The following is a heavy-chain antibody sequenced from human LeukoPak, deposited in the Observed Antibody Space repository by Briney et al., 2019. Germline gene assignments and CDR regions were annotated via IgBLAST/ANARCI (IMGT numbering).Heavy chain of an antibody. J-gene: IGHJ4*02. D-gene: IGHD2-15*01. CDR2: ISAYNGNT. Sequence: ASVKVSCTASGYTFTSYGISWVRQAPGQGLEWMGWISAYNGNTNYAQKLQGRVTMTTDTSTSTAYMELRSLRSDDTAVYYCARDWRGYCSGGSCYSDLDYWGQGTLVTVSS. CDR3: ARDWRGYCSGGSCYSDLDY. V-gene: IGHV1-18*01. CDR1: GYTFTSYG.